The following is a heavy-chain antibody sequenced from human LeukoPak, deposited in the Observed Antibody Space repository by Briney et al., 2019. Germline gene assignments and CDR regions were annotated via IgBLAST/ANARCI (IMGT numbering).Heavy chain of an antibody. CDR3: EKDSVGVAGPDY. V-gene: IGHV3-23*01. CDR2: ISVDGGGT. Sequence: PGGSLRLSCAASGFAFSMYAMSWVRQAPGKGLEWGSVISVDGGGTYYADSVKGRFTISRDNSKSTLYLQMNSLRAEDTAVYYCEKDSVGVAGPDYWGQGSLVTVSS. CDR1: GFAFSMYA. D-gene: IGHD6-19*01. J-gene: IGHJ4*02.